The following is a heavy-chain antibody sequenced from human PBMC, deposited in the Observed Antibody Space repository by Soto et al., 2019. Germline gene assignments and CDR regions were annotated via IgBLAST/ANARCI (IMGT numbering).Heavy chain of an antibody. Sequence: EVQLLESGGGLLQPGGSLRLSCAASGFTFRSYAMNWVRQAPGKGLEWVSGISRNGGSTYYADPVKGRFTISRDNSKNTLYMQRNSLKAEVMALYYGAKDNWPPGTTGWYFDFWGRGTLVSVSS. V-gene: IGHV3-23*01. CDR3: AKDNWPPGTTGWYFDF. D-gene: IGHD1-7*01. CDR2: ISRNGGST. CDR1: GFTFRSYA. J-gene: IGHJ2*01.